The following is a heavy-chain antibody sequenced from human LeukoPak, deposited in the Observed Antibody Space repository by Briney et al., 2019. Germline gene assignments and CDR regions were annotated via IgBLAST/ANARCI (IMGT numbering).Heavy chain of an antibody. CDR2: IIPIFGTA. CDR1: GGTFSSYA. V-gene: IGHV1-69*13. J-gene: IGHJ4*02. Sequence: ASVKVSCKASGGTFSSYAISWVRQAPGQGLEWMGGIIPIFGTANYAQKFQGRVTITADESTSTAYMELSSLRSEDTAVYYCARWGSSGYPYYFDYWGQGTLVTVSS. CDR3: ARWGSSGYPYYFDY. D-gene: IGHD3-22*01.